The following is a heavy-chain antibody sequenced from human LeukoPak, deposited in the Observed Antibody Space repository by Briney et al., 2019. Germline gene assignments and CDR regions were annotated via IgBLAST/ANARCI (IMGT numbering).Heavy chain of an antibody. Sequence: GGSLRLSCAASGFTFDDYVMSWVRQAPGKGLEWVSGINWNGGSTGYADSVKGRFTISRDNAKNSLYLQMNSLRAEDTALYYCARVSGYYDSTGQGYYFDYWGQGTLVTVSS. CDR2: INWNGGST. D-gene: IGHD3-22*01. J-gene: IGHJ4*02. V-gene: IGHV3-20*04. CDR1: GFTFDDYV. CDR3: ARVSGYYDSTGQGYYFDY.